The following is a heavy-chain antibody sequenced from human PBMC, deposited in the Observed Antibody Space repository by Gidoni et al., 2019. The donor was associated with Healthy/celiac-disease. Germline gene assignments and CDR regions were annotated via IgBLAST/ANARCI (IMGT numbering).Heavy chain of an antibody. V-gene: IGHV4-59*01. CDR2: FYYSGST. D-gene: IGHD6-19*01. Sequence: QVQLQESGPGLVKPSENLSLTCTVSGGSISSYYWSWIRQPPGKGLEWIGYFYYSGSTNCNPSLKSRVTISVDTSKTQFSLKLSSVTAADTAVYYCARAHSSGWYWYFDLWGRGTLVTVSS. J-gene: IGHJ2*01. CDR1: GGSISSYY. CDR3: ARAHSSGWYWYFDL.